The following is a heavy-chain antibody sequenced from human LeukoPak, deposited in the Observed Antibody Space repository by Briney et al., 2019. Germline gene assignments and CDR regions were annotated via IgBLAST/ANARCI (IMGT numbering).Heavy chain of an antibody. CDR3: AKSAGYCSSPSCEIDY. Sequence: GGSLRLSCAASGFRFSNYAMSWVRQAPGRGLEWVSGISRSGDSTYYAGSVKGRFTISRDNSKNTLYLQMNSLRAEDTAVYYCAKSAGYCSSPSCEIDYWGQGTLVTVSS. V-gene: IGHV3-23*01. CDR2: ISRSGDST. CDR1: GFRFSNYA. J-gene: IGHJ4*02. D-gene: IGHD2-2*01.